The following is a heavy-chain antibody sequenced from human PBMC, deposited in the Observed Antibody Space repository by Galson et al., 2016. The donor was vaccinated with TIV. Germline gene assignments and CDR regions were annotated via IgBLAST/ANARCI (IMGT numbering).Heavy chain of an antibody. Sequence: QSGAEVKKPGASVKVSCKSYGYTIISQNINWVRQAPGRGLEWMGWIRAYSGDTNFAQKVQGRVPMTTDSSTNTAYMELRSLRSDDTAVYFCATLHCSSSSCYFGLDAFDVWGQGTKVTVSS. J-gene: IGHJ3*01. V-gene: IGHV1-18*01. CDR1: GYTIISQN. CDR2: IRAYSGDT. D-gene: IGHD2-2*01. CDR3: ATLHCSSSSCYFGLDAFDV.